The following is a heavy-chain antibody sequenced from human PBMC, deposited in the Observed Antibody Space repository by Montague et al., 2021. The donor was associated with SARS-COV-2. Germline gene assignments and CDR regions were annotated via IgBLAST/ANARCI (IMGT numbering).Heavy chain of an antibody. CDR1: GGSISTYY. CDR3: ARAAITMVRGVNRWAFDI. Sequence: SETLSLTCTVSGGSISTYYWSWIWQPPGKGLEWIGYIYYSGSTNYYPSLKSRVTISVDTSKNQYSLKLSSVTAAATAVYYCARAAITMVRGVNRWAFDIWGQGTMVTVSS. J-gene: IGHJ3*02. V-gene: IGHV4-59*01. D-gene: IGHD3-10*01. CDR2: IYYSGST.